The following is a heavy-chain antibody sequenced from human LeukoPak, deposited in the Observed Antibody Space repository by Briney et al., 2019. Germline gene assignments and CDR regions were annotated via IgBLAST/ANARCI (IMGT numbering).Heavy chain of an antibody. CDR1: GFTFINYY. V-gene: IGHV1-46*01. CDR3: ARDTIYYYDSSGYYPIDY. D-gene: IGHD3-22*01. Sequence: ASVKVSCKASGFTFINYYMHWVRQAPGQGLEWLGIINLSGGSTHYPQKFQDRVTMTTDTSTSTAYMELRSLRSDDTAVYYCARDTIYYYDSSGYYPIDYWGQGTLVTVSS. J-gene: IGHJ4*02. CDR2: INLSGGST.